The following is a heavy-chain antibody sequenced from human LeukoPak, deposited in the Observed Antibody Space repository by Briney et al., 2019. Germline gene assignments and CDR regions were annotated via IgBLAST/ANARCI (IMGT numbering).Heavy chain of an antibody. Sequence: GASVKVSCKASGYTFTNYYMHWVRQAPGQGLEWMGWINPNTGGTNYAQKFQGRVTMTRDTSISTAYMELNRLRSDDTAVYYCAREFQRPVTGTTGGYFDFWGQGILVTVSS. J-gene: IGHJ4*02. CDR2: INPNTGGT. CDR1: GYTFTNYY. D-gene: IGHD1-7*01. V-gene: IGHV1-2*02. CDR3: AREFQRPVTGTTGGYFDF.